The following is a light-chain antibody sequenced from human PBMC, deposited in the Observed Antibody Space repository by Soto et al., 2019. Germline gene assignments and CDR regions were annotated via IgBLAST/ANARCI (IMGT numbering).Light chain of an antibody. J-gene: IGKJ1*01. CDR3: QIQGT. Sequence: QMTKSPPTLSASVGDRVTITCRASQRLNNWLAWYQQRPGKAPKLMIYRVSHLESGVPSRFGGSGSGTVFTLNISSLQPDDFATYYCQIQGTFGQGNKVEFK. CDR2: RVS. V-gene: IGKV1-5*03. CDR1: QRLNNW.